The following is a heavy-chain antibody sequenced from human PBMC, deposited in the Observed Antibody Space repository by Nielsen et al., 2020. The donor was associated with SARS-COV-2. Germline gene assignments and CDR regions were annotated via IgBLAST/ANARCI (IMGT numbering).Heavy chain of an antibody. V-gene: IGHV4-34*01. J-gene: IGHJ3*02. D-gene: IGHD3-22*01. CDR3: ARRGRRTADSSGYYYSNDAFDI. CDR2: INHSGST. Sequence: PGKGLEWIGEINHSGSTNYNPSLKSRVTISVDTSKNQFSLKLSSVTAADTAVYYCARRGRRTADSSGYYYSNDAFDIWGQGTMVTVSS.